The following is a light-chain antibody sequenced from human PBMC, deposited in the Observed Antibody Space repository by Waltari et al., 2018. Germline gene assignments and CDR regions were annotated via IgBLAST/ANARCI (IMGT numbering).Light chain of an antibody. V-gene: IGKV3-11*01. CDR1: QSVRSF. J-gene: IGKJ4*01. Sequence: EIVLTQSPATLSLSPGERATLSCRASQSVRSFLAWYQQKPGQAPRLLIHDASNRATGIPVRCSGSGSGTDFTLTISSLEAEDFAVYYCQQRINWPLTFGGGTKVEIK. CDR3: QQRINWPLT. CDR2: DAS.